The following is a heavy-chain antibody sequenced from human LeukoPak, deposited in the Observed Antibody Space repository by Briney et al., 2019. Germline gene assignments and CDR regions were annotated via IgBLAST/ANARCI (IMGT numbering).Heavy chain of an antibody. CDR3: ARDRDGYNYDAFDI. J-gene: IGHJ3*02. CDR1: GFTFSTYA. V-gene: IGHV3-23*01. D-gene: IGHD5-24*01. Sequence: PGGSLRLSCAASGFTFSTYAISWVRQAPGKGLEWVSTISGSGGDTFYADSVKGRFTISRDNSKNTLYLQMNSLRAGDTAIYYCARDRDGYNYDAFDIWGQGTMVTVSS. CDR2: ISGSGGDT.